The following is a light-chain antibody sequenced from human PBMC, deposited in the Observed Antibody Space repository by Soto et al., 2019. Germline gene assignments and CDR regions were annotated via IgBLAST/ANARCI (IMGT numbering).Light chain of an antibody. J-gene: IGLJ3*02. CDR2: LEGSGSY. CDR3: ETWDSNIHWV. V-gene: IGLV4-60*02. CDR1: SGHSSYI. Sequence: QAVVTQSSSASASLGSSVKLTCTLSSGHSSYIIAWHQQQPGKAPRYLMKLEGSGSYNKGSGVPDRFSGSSSGADRYLTISNLQFEDEADYYCETWDSNIHWVFGGGTKLTLL.